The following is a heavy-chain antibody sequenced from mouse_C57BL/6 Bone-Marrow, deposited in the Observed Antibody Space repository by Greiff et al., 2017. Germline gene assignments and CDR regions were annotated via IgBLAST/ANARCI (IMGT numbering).Heavy chain of an antibody. CDR3: TDGNYWYLDV. V-gene: IGHV14-1*01. J-gene: IGHJ1*03. Sequence: EVKLLESGAELVRPGASVKLSCTASGFNIKDYYMHWVKQRPEQGLEGMGRIDPEDGDTAYAPKFQGKATMTADTSSNTAYLQLSSLTSEATAVYYCTDGNYWYLDVWGTGTTVTVSS. D-gene: IGHD2-1*01. CDR1: GFNIKDYY. CDR2: IDPEDGDT.